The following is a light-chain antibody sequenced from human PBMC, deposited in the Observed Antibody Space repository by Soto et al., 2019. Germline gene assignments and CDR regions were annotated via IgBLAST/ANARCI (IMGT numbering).Light chain of an antibody. Sequence: QSVLTQPPSVSEAPGQRVTISCTGSSSNIGAGYEAHWYQQVPGTAPKLLIYENNNRPSGVPDRFSGSKSGTSASLAITGLQAEDEAEYYGQSYDSSLSGYVFGTGTKVTVL. J-gene: IGLJ1*01. V-gene: IGLV1-40*01. CDR1: SSNIGAGYE. CDR2: ENN. CDR3: QSYDSSLSGYV.